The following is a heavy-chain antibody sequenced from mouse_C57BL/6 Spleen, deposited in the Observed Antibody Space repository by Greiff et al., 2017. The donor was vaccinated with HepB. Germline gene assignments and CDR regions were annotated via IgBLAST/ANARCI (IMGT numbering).Heavy chain of an antibody. J-gene: IGHJ4*01. CDR1: GFTFSDYY. V-gene: IGHV5-16*01. CDR2: INYDGSST. CDR3: AREGGQLRLRDYAMDY. Sequence: DVKLVESEGGLVQPGSSMKLSCTASGFTFSDYYMAWVRQVPEKGLEWVANINYDGSSTYYLDSLKSRFIISRDNAKNILYLQMSSLKSEDTATYYCAREGGQLRLRDYAMDYWGQGTSVTVSS. D-gene: IGHD3-2*02.